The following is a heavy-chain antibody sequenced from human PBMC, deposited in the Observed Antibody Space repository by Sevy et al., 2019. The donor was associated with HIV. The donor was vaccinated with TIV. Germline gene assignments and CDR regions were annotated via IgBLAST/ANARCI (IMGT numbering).Heavy chain of an antibody. CDR3: ATTKDYYESSGSPFDY. Sequence: ASVKVSCKVSGKTLTQLSMHWVRQAPGKGLEWMGSYDPEDDKRIYAQKFQGSVTMTEDTSTDTAYMELRILRSEDTAVYYCATTKDYYESSGSPFDYWGQGTLVTVFS. J-gene: IGHJ4*02. CDR2: YDPEDDKR. CDR1: GKTLTQLS. D-gene: IGHD3-22*01. V-gene: IGHV1-24*01.